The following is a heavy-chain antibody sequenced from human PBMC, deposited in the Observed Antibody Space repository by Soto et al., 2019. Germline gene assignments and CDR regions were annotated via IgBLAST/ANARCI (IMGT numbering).Heavy chain of an antibody. CDR2: IYYSGST. J-gene: IGHJ4*02. CDR1: GGSISSSSYY. Sequence: SETLSLTCTVSGGSISSSSYYWGWIRQPPGKGLEWIGSIYYSGSTYYNPSLKSRVTISVDTSKNQFSLQLNSVTPEDTAVYYCARDLEYSSSSRDGYWGQGTLVTVSS. D-gene: IGHD6-6*01. CDR3: ARDLEYSSSSRDGY. V-gene: IGHV4-39*02.